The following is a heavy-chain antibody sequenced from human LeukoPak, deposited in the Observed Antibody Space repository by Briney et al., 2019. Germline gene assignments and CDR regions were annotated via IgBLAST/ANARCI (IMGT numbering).Heavy chain of an antibody. CDR3: AKDAHSGSYFDY. D-gene: IGHD1-26*01. Sequence: GGSLRLSCAASGFTFSNYAMCWVRQAPGKGLEWVSLISGTGGTTYYADSVKGRLTISRDNSKNTLYLQMNSLRVEDTAVYYCAKDAHSGSYFDYWGQGILVTVSS. CDR2: ISGTGGTT. J-gene: IGHJ4*01. V-gene: IGHV3-23*01. CDR1: GFTFSNYA.